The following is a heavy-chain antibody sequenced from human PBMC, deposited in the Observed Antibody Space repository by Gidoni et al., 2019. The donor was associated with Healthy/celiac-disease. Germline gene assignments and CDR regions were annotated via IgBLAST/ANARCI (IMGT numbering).Heavy chain of an antibody. CDR3: ARLFFKTLGYCSSTSCHSREYYFDY. CDR2: IYPGDSDT. Sequence: VRQMPGKGLEWMGIIYPGDSDTRYSPSFQGQVTISADKSISTAYLQWSSLKASDTAMYYCARLFFKTLGYCSSTSCHSREYYFDYWGQGTLVTVSS. D-gene: IGHD2-2*01. J-gene: IGHJ4*02. V-gene: IGHV5-51*01.